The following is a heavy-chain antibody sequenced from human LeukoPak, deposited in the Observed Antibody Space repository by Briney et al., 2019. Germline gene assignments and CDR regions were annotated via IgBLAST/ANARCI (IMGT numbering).Heavy chain of an antibody. CDR2: MNPNSGNT. Sequence: ASVKVASKASGYTFTSYDINWERQATGQGLEWMGWMNPNSGNTGYAQKFQGRVTMTGNTYISTAYMELSSLRSEDTAVYYCARGRAAPTYYEFWSGITWVWFDPWGQGTLVTVSS. D-gene: IGHD3-3*01. J-gene: IGHJ5*02. CDR3: ARGRAAPTYYEFWSGITWVWFDP. V-gene: IGHV1-8*01. CDR1: GYTFTSYD.